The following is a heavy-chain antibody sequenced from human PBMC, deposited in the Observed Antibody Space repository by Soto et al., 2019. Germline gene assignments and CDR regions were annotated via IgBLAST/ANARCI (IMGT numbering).Heavy chain of an antibody. CDR3: AKVLRGGAMPGPDY. D-gene: IGHD3-16*01. V-gene: IGHV4-59*01. CDR2: VYHSGTT. J-gene: IGHJ4*02. CDR1: GGSISTYY. Sequence: SETLSLTCTVSGGSISTYYWTWIRQSPGKGPEWIGYVYHSGTTNYNPSLESRVTMSLDTSKNQFSLKLSAVTTADTAVYYCAKVLRGGAMPGPDYWGQGTLVTVS.